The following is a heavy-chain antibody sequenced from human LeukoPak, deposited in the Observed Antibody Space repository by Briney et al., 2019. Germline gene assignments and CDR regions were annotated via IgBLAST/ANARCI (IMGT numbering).Heavy chain of an antibody. V-gene: IGHV3-23*01. CDR3: ARTYYDSSGYYQPFDY. J-gene: IGHJ4*02. CDR2: ISNNGGYT. CDR1: GFTFSSSA. Sequence: GGSLRLSCAASGFTFSSSAMSWVRQAPGKGLEWVSAISNNGGYTYYADSVQGRFTISRDNSKSTLCLQMNSLRAEDTAVYYCARTYYDSSGYYQPFDYWGQGTLVTVSS. D-gene: IGHD3-22*01.